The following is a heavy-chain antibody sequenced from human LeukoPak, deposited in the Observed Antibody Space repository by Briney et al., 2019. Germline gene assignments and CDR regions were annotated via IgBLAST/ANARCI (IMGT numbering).Heavy chain of an antibody. V-gene: IGHV1-69*04. J-gene: IGHJ4*02. CDR3: ALGVRTGYNWNVGD. CDR1: VGTFSSYA. D-gene: IGHD1-1*01. Sequence: SVTVSCKASVGTFSSYAISWVRQAPGQGLEWMGRIIPILGIANYAQKCQGKVAITADNSTSTAYMELSSLRSEDTAVYYCALGVRTGYNWNVGDWGQGTLVTVSS. CDR2: IIPILGIA.